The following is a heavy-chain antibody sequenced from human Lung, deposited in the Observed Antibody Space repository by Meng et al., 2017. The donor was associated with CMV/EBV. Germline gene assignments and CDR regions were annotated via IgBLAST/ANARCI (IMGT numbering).Heavy chain of an antibody. CDR2: IRYDGSNK. V-gene: IGHV3-30*02. CDR3: AKDLGRDAYYDFWSGPPPPGFDY. D-gene: IGHD3-3*01. J-gene: IGHJ4*02. CDR1: GFTFSSYD. Sequence: GESLKISCAASGFTFSSYDMHWVRQAPGKGLEWVAFIRYDGSNKYYADSVKGRFTISRDNSKNTLYLQMNSLRAEDTAVYYCAKDLGRDAYYDFWSGPPPPGFDYWGQGTXVTVSS.